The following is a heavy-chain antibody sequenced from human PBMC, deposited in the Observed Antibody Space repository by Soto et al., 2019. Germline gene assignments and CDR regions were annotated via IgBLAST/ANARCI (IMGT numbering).Heavy chain of an antibody. J-gene: IGHJ3*02. CDR3: ARDRITLANDAFDI. CDR2: IYTSGST. D-gene: IGHD3-10*01. V-gene: IGHV4-4*07. CDR1: GGSISSYY. Sequence: PSETLSLTCTVSGGSISSYYWSWIRQPAGKGLEWIVRIYTSGSTNYNPSLKSRVTMSVDTSKNQFSLNLSSVTAAADTAVYYCARDRITLANDAFDIWGQGTMVTVSS.